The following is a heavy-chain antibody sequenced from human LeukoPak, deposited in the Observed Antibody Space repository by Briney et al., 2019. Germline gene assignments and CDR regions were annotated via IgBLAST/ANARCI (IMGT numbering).Heavy chain of an antibody. D-gene: IGHD1-26*01. Sequence: PSETLSLACTVSGGSISNYYWSWIRQPAGKGLEWIGRISNSGSTNYNLVHKSRVTMSVDTSKKQFSVRLSSVTAADTAVYYCARHLGISGSYYFDYWGQGTLVTVSS. CDR3: ARHLGISGSYYFDY. J-gene: IGHJ4*02. CDR1: GGSISNYY. CDR2: ISNSGST. V-gene: IGHV4-4*07.